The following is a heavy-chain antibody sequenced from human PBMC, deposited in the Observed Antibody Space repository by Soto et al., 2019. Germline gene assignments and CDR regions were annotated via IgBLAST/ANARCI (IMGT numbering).Heavy chain of an antibody. CDR3: ARGVAFLDY. CDR2: IHAGNGNT. V-gene: IGHV1-3*01. CDR1: GYTFSSYA. D-gene: IGHD2-15*01. Sequence: GASVKVSCKASGYTFSSYAIHWVRQAPGQGLEWMGWIHAGNGNTKYSQNFQGRVTISRDTSATTAYMELNSLRSEDTAVYYRARGVAFLDYWGQGTLVTVSS. J-gene: IGHJ4*02.